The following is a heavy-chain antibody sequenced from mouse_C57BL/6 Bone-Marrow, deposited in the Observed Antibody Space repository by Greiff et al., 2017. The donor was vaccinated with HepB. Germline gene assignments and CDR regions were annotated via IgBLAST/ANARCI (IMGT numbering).Heavy chain of an antibody. Sequence: VKLQESGTVLARPGASVKLSCKASGYTFTSYWMHWVKQRPGRGLEWIGRIDPNSGGTKYNEKFKSKATLTVDKPSSTAYMQLSSLTSEDSAVYYCAGGSRGWLLGGFAYWGQGTLFTVSA. V-gene: IGHV1-72*01. CDR1: GYTFTSYW. CDR2: IDPNSGGT. J-gene: IGHJ3*01. D-gene: IGHD2-3*01. CDR3: AGGSRGWLLGGFAY.